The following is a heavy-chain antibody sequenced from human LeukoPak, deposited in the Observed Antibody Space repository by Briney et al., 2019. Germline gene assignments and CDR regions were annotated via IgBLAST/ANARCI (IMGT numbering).Heavy chain of an antibody. V-gene: IGHV4-59*01. D-gene: IGHD3-22*01. CDR1: GGSISSYY. Sequence: SETLSLTCTVSGGSISSYYWSWIRQPPGKGLEWIGYIYYSGSTNYNPSLKSRVTISVDTSKNQFSLKLSSVTAADTAVYYCASASSGYLYYFDYWGQGTLVTASS. CDR3: ASASSGYLYYFDY. J-gene: IGHJ4*02. CDR2: IYYSGST.